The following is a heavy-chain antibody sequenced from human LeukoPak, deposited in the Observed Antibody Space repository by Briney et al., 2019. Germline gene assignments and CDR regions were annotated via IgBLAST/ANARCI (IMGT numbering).Heavy chain of an antibody. CDR1: GLTFSSYW. J-gene: IGHJ4*02. CDR2: INIDGSST. V-gene: IGHV3-74*01. Sequence: GGSLRLSCAASGLTFSSYWMHWVRQAPGKGLVWVSRINIDGSSTTYADSVKGRFTISRDNAKNTLYLQMNSLRAEDTAVYYCAKLSSYYYASGSYPDYWGQGTLVTVSS. CDR3: AKLSSYYYASGSYPDY. D-gene: IGHD3-10*01.